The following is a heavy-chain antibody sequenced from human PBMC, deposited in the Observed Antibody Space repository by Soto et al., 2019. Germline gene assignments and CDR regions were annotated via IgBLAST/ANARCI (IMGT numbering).Heavy chain of an antibody. CDR2: IRSKAYGGTT. V-gene: IGHV3-49*03. J-gene: IGHJ6*02. CDR3: TKYTYTSRYAYYGMDV. D-gene: IGHD6-13*01. Sequence: GGSLRLSCTTSGFTFGDYAMSWSRQAPGKGLEWVGVIRSKAYGGTTDYAASVKGRFTISRDDSKSIAYLQMNSLKSEDTGVYYCTKYTYTSRYAYYGMDVWGHGTTVTVSS. CDR1: GFTFGDYA.